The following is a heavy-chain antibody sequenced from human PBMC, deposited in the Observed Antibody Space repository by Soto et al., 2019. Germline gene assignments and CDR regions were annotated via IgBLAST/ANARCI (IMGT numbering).Heavy chain of an antibody. CDR3: ARLPGVRGVFDGFNV. CDR2: IYPGDSDT. J-gene: IGHJ3*01. Sequence: PGECLKISCKGSRYSFAGYWIGWVRQMPGKGLDWMGVIYPGDSDTRYSPSFHGQVTISADKSISTAYLQWSSLKASDTAMYFCARLPGVRGVFDGFNVWGQGTMVTVS. V-gene: IGHV5-51*01. CDR1: RYSFAGYW. D-gene: IGHD3-10*01.